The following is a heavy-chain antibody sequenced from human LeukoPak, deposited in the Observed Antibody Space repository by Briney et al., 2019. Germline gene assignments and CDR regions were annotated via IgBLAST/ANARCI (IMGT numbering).Heavy chain of an antibody. V-gene: IGHV3-7*01. J-gene: IGHJ3*02. CDR1: GFTFNNYW. CDR2: INEDGSEK. Sequence: GGSLRLSCAASGFTFNNYWMTWVRQAPGKGLEWVANINEDGSEKYYVDSVKGRITISRDNAKNSLYLQVNSLRAEDTAVYYCARDSSPYDSSAYWDAFDIWGQGTMVTVSS. D-gene: IGHD3-22*01. CDR3: ARDSSPYDSSAYWDAFDI.